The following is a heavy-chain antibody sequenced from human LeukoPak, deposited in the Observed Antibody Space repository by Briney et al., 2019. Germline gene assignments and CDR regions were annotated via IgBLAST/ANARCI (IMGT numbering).Heavy chain of an antibody. Sequence: GGSLRLSCAASGFTVSSNYMSWVRQAPGKGLEWVSVIYSGGSTYYADSVKGRFTISRDNSKNTLYLQMNSLRAEDTAVYYCARDKDGGAPLDYFDYWGQGTLVTASS. J-gene: IGHJ4*02. CDR2: IYSGGST. CDR1: GFTVSSNY. D-gene: IGHD3-16*01. V-gene: IGHV3-66*01. CDR3: ARDKDGGAPLDYFDY.